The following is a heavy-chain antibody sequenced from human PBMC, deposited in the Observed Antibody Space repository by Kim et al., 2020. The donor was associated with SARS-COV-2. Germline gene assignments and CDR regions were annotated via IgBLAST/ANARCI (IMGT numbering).Heavy chain of an antibody. Sequence: SETLSLTCTVSGGSITSHYWSWIRQPPGKGLEWIGYIYYSGNTKYNPSLKSRVTISVDTSKNQLSLKLSSVTAADTAVYYCARDLPYYYDSSAYYYRAF. CDR1: GGSITSHY. J-gene: IGHJ3*01. CDR2: IYYSGNT. V-gene: IGHV4-59*11. CDR3: ARDLPYYYDSSAYYYRAF. D-gene: IGHD3-22*01.